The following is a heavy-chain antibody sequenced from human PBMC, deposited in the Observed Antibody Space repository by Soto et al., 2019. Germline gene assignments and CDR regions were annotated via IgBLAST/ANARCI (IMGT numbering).Heavy chain of an antibody. J-gene: IGHJ4*02. CDR1: GFTFGSYS. Sequence: GGSLRLSCAASGFTFGSYSMNWVRQAPGKGLEWVSSISSSSSYIYYADSVKGRFTISRDNAKNSLYLQMNSLRAEDTAVYYCARGLEGDPSDYWGQGTLVTVSS. V-gene: IGHV3-21*01. CDR3: ARGLEGDPSDY. CDR2: ISSSSSYI. D-gene: IGHD2-21*02.